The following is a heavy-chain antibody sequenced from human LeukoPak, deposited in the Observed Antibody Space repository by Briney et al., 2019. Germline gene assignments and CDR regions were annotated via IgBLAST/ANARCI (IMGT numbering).Heavy chain of an antibody. CDR2: IIPIFGTA. V-gene: IGHV1-69*06. J-gene: IGHJ4*02. Sequence: ASVKVSCKASGGTFSSYAISWVRQAPGQGLEWMGGIIPIFGTANYAQKFQGRVTITADKSTSTAYMELSSLRSEDTAVYYCARSRLVIIGFDYWGQGTLVTVSS. D-gene: IGHD3-9*01. CDR1: GGTFSSYA. CDR3: ARSRLVIIGFDY.